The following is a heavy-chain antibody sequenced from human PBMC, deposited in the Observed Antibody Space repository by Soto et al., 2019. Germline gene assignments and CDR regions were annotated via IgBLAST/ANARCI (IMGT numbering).Heavy chain of an antibody. D-gene: IGHD1-26*01. CDR3: AKNQGGATPTGGDY. V-gene: IGHV3-30*18. CDR1: GFTFSSYG. J-gene: IGHJ4*02. CDR2: ISYDGSNK. Sequence: GGSLRLSCAASGFTFSSYGMHWVRQAPGKGLEWVAVISYDGSNKYYADSVKGRFTISRDNSKNTLYLQMNSLRAEDTAVYYCAKNQGGATPTGGDYWGQGTLVTVSS.